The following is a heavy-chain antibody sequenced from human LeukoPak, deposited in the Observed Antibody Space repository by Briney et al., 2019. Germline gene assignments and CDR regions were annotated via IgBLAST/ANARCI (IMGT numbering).Heavy chain of an antibody. CDR3: TTLNSPVYYYDSSGYLQSDY. CDR2: IKSKTDGGTT. Sequence: PGGSLRLSCAASGFTFSNAWMSWVRQAPGKGLEWVGRIKSKTDGGTTDYAAPVKGRFTISRDDSKNTLYLQMNSLKTEDTAVYHCTTLNSPVYYYDSSGYLQSDYWGQGTLVTVSS. D-gene: IGHD3-22*01. J-gene: IGHJ4*02. V-gene: IGHV3-15*01. CDR1: GFTFSNAW.